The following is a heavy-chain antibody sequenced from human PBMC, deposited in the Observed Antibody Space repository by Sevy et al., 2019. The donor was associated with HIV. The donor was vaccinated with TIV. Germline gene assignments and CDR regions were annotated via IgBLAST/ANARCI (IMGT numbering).Heavy chain of an antibody. CDR2: INAISSNI. CDR1: GFTFSSYA. D-gene: IGHD2-15*01. CDR3: ARDLFSGGNAVYGY. Sequence: GGSLRLSCAASGFTFSSYAMNWVRQAPGKGLEWVSSINAISSNIYYADSVKGRFTISRDNAENSLYLEMNSVRAEDTAVYYCARDLFSGGNAVYGYWGQGTLVTVSS. V-gene: IGHV3-21*01. J-gene: IGHJ4*02.